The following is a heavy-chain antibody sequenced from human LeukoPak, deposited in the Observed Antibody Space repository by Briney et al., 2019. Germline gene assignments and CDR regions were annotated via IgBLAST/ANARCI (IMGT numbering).Heavy chain of an antibody. J-gene: IGHJ6*02. CDR1: GGSISSSSYY. CDR3: ARHIPYYDFWSGTLYGMDV. V-gene: IGHV4-61*05. D-gene: IGHD3-3*01. Sequence: SETLSLTCTVSGGSISSSSYYWGWLRQPPGKGLEWIGYIYYSGSTNYNPSLKSRVTISVDTSKNQFSLKLSSVTAADTAVYYCARHIPYYDFWSGTLYGMDVWGQGTTVTVSS. CDR2: IYYSGST.